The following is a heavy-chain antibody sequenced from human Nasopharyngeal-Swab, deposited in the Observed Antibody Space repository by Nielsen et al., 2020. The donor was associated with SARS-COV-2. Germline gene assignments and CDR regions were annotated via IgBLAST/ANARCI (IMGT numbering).Heavy chain of an antibody. V-gene: IGHV3-7*01. Sequence: GESLKISCAASGFTFSSYWMSLVRQAPGKGLEWVANIKQDGSEKYYVDSVKGRFTISRDNAKNSLYLQMNSLRAEDTAVYYRARDVNGSPLGYWGQGTLVTVSS. CDR3: ARDVNGSPLGY. CDR1: GFTFSSYW. CDR2: IKQDGSEK. D-gene: IGHD2-15*01. J-gene: IGHJ4*02.